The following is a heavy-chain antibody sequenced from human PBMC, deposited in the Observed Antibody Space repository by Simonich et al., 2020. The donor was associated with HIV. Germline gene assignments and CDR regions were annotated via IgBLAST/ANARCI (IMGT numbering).Heavy chain of an antibody. CDR1: GGSFSGYY. CDR2: INHSGST. CDR3: ARGFYQRLYYFDY. V-gene: IGHV4-34*01. D-gene: IGHD2-2*01. J-gene: IGHJ4*02. Sequence: QVQLQQWGAGLLKPSETLSLTCAVYGGSFSGYYWSWIRQPPGKGLEWIWEINHSGSTNYNPSLKSRVTISVDTSKNQFSLKLSSVTAADTAVYYCARGFYQRLYYFDYWGQGTLVTVSS.